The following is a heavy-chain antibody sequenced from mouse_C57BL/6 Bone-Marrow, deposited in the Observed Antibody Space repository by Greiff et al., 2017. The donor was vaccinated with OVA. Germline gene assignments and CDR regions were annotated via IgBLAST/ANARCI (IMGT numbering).Heavy chain of an antibody. CDR2: IYPGGGYT. V-gene: IGHV1-63*01. D-gene: IGHD2-4*01. CDR1: GYTFTNYW. CDR3: ARLTRYDYDEGFDY. J-gene: IGHJ2*01. Sequence: QVQLKESGAEPVRPGTSVKMSCKASGYTFTNYWIGWAKQRPGHGLEWIGDIYPGGGYTNYNEKFKGKATLTADKSSSTAYMQFSSLTSEDSAIYYCARLTRYDYDEGFDYWGQGTTLTVSS.